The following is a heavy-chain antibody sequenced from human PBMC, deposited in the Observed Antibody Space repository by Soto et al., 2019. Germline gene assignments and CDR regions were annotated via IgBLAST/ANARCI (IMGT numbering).Heavy chain of an antibody. CDR3: ARFADDMAYSSSSMSDY. CDR1: GFTFSSYA. D-gene: IGHD6-6*01. J-gene: IGHJ4*02. CDR2: ISGSGGST. Sequence: GGSLRLSCAASGFTFSSYAMSWVRQAPGKGLEWVSAISGSGGSTYYADSVKGRFTISRDNSKNTLYLQMNSLRAEDTAVYYCARFADDMAYSSSSMSDYWGQGTLVTVSS. V-gene: IGHV3-23*01.